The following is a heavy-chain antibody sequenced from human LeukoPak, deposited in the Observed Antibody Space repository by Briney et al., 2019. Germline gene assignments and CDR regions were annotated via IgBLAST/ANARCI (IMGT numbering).Heavy chain of an antibody. CDR1: GYSISSGYY. V-gene: IGHV4-38-2*01. Sequence: SETLSLTCAVSGYSISSGYYWGWIRQPPGKGLEWIGSIYHSGSTYYNPSLKSRVTISVDTSKNQFSLKLSSVTAADTAVYYCASTFSLRSYSNKAWYFDLWGRGTLVTVSS. CDR2: IYHSGST. CDR3: ASTFSLRSYSNKAWYFDL. J-gene: IGHJ2*01. D-gene: IGHD2-15*01.